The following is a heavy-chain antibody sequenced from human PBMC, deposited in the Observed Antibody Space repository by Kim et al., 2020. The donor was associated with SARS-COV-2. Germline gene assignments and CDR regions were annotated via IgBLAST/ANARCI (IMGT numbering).Heavy chain of an antibody. V-gene: IGHV3-53*01. CDR3: AKERHDYGLNWFDP. J-gene: IGHJ5*02. Sequence: ANSVKGRFTISKDNTQNTLYLKMNSLRAEDTAVYYCAKERHDYGLNWFDPWGQGTLVTVSS. D-gene: IGHD4-17*01.